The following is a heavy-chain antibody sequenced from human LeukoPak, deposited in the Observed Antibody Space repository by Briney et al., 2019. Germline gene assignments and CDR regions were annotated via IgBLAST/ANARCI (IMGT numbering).Heavy chain of an antibody. CDR2: IYTRGST. CDR3: ARVDTLVGANYYYYYGMDV. D-gene: IGHD1-26*01. V-gene: IGHV4-61*02. J-gene: IGHJ6*02. CDR1: GGSISSGSYY. Sequence: SETLSLTCTVSGGSISSGSYYWSWIRQPAGKGLEWIGRIYTRGSTDYNPSLKSRITISVDTSKNQFSLKLSSVTAADTAVYYCARVDTLVGANYYYYYGMDVWGQGTTVTVSS.